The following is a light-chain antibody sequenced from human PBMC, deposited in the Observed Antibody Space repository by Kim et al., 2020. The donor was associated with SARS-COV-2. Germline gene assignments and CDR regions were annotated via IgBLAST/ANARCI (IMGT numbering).Light chain of an antibody. CDR3: QAWDSSTFYV. CDR1: KLGDKY. V-gene: IGLV3-1*01. CDR2: QDS. J-gene: IGLJ1*01. Sequence: SYELTQPPSVSVYPGQTASITCSGDKLGDKYACWYQQKPGQSPVLVIYQDSKRPSGIPERFSGSNSGNTATLTISGTQAMDEADYYCQAWDSSTFYVFGTGTKVTVL.